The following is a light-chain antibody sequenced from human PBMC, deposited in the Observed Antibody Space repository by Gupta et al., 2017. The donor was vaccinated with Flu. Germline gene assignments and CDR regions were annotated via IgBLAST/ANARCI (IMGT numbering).Light chain of an antibody. CDR2: GAS. CDR3: QQNNNWPRT. Sequence: EIVMTQSPPTLSVPLGERATLSCRASQSVNSNLAWYQQKPGQAPRLLIYGASTRATGIPARFSGRGSGTEFTLTISSLQSEDFAVYYCQQNNNWPRTFGQGTKVEIK. J-gene: IGKJ1*01. V-gene: IGKV3-15*01. CDR1: QSVNSN.